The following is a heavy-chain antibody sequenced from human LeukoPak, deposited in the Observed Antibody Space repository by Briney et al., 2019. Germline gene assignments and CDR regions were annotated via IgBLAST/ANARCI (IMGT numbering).Heavy chain of an antibody. CDR1: GYSFTSYW. J-gene: IGHJ2*01. CDR3: ARQAYYDFWSGSQLRWYFDL. D-gene: IGHD3-3*01. CDR2: IYPGDSDT. V-gene: IGHV5-51*01. Sequence: GESLKISCKGSGYSFTSYWIGWVRQMLGKGLEWMGIIYPGDSDTRYSPSFQGQVTISADKSISTAYLQWSSLKASDTAMYYCARQAYYDFWSGSQLRWYFDLWGRGTLVTVSS.